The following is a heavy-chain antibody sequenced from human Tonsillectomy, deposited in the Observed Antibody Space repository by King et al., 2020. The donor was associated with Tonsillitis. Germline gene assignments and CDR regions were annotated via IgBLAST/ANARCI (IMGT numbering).Heavy chain of an antibody. V-gene: IGHV3-30*01. CDR2: ISHDGNNK. CDR3: ARDSIAPECYKTSCYDY. D-gene: IGHD2-2*01. J-gene: IGHJ4*02. Sequence: VQLVESGGGVVQPGRSLRLSCAASGFTFSGHAMHWVRQAPGKGLEWVAVISHDGNNKFYGDSGKGRLTISRDTSKNTVYLQMNGLRLEDTAVYYCARDSIAPECYKTSCYDYWGQGTLVTVTS. CDR1: GFTFSGHA.